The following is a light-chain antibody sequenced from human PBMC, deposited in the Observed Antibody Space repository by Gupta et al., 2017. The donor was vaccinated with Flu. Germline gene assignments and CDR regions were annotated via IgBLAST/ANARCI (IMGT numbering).Light chain of an antibody. Sequence: ESVLTQSPGTLSLSRGERATLSCRDSQSVSSSYLAWYQQKPGQAPRLLIYGASSGSGTDFTLTISRLEPEDFAVYYCQQYGSSPRTFGQGTKVEIK. CDR1: QSVSSSY. J-gene: IGKJ1*01. CDR2: GAS. CDR3: QQYGSSPRT. V-gene: IGKV3-20*01.